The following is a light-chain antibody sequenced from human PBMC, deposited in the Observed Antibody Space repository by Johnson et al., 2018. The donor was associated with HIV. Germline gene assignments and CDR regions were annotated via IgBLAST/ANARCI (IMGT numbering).Light chain of an antibody. V-gene: IGLV1-51*01. J-gene: IGLJ1*01. CDR2: DNN. CDR1: SSNIGNNY. CDR3: GTWDSSLSQGV. Sequence: QSMLTQPPSVYAAPGQKVTISCSGSSSNIGNNYVSWYQQLPGTAPKFLIYDNNKRPSGIPDRFSGSKTGTSATLGITGLQTGDEADYYCGTWDSSLSQGVFGTGTKVTVL.